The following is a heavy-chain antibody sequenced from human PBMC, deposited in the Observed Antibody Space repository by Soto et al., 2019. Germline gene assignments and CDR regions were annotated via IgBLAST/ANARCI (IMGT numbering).Heavy chain of an antibody. J-gene: IGHJ4*02. CDR1: GFTFSGSA. Sequence: EVQLVESGGGLVQPGGSLKLSCAASGFTFSGSAMHWVRQASGKGLEWVGRIRSKANSYATAYAASVKGRFTISRDDSKNTAYLQVNSLKTEDTAVYYCTRHAYCGGDCFRDYWGQGTLVTVSS. CDR3: TRHAYCGGDCFRDY. V-gene: IGHV3-73*01. CDR2: IRSKANSYAT. D-gene: IGHD2-21*02.